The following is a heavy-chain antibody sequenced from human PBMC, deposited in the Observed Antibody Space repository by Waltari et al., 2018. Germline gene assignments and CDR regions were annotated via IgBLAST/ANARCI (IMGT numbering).Heavy chain of an antibody. CDR2: IYYSGST. CDR3: ATLSPPVGASAFEI. Sequence: QVQLQGSGPGLVKPSETLSLTCTVSGASISSYYWSWARQPPGKGLEWIGYIYYSGSTNYNPSLKSRVTISVDTSKNQCSLKLSSVTAADTAVYYCATLSPPVGASAFEIWGHGTMVTVSS. J-gene: IGHJ3*02. D-gene: IGHD1-26*01. V-gene: IGHV4-59*01. CDR1: GASISSYY.